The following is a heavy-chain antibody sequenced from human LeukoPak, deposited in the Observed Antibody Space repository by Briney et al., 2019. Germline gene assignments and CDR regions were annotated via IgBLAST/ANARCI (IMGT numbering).Heavy chain of an antibody. CDR1: GYTFTIYE. D-gene: IGHD3-16*01. CDR2: IDTRNGNA. CDR3: ARNHLGLGL. J-gene: IGHJ4*02. V-gene: IGHV1-18*01. Sequence: ASVKVSCKASGYTFTIYEIIRVRQAPGQGLEWMGWIDTRNGNANYAHQLQGRVTMTTDTSTSTSYMELASLRFDDTAIYYCARNHLGLGLWGQGTLVTVSS.